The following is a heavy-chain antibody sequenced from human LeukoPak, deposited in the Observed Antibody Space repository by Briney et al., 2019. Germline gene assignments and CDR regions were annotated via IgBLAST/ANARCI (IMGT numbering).Heavy chain of an antibody. CDR3: AREYYYGSGSYYNGY. Sequence: GGSLRLSCAASGFTFRSYAIHWVRQAPGKGLEWVANIKQDGSEKYYVDSVKGRFTISRDNAKKSLYLQMNSLRAEDTAVYYCAREYYYGSGSYYNGYWGQGNMVTVSS. J-gene: IGHJ4*02. CDR1: GFTFRSYA. D-gene: IGHD3-10*01. CDR2: IKQDGSEK. V-gene: IGHV3-7*04.